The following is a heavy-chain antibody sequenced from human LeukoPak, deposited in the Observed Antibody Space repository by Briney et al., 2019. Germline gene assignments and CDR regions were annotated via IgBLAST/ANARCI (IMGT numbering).Heavy chain of an antibody. CDR2: ISSNGGST. J-gene: IGHJ4*02. Sequence: GGSLRLSCSASGFTFSSYAMHWVRQAPGKGLEYVSAISSNGGSTYYADSVKGRLTISRDNSKNTLYLQMSSLRAEDTAVYYCVKGGKGISDSSGYYLFDYWGQGTLVTVSS. D-gene: IGHD3-22*01. CDR3: VKGGKGISDSSGYYLFDY. CDR1: GFTFSSYA. V-gene: IGHV3-64D*09.